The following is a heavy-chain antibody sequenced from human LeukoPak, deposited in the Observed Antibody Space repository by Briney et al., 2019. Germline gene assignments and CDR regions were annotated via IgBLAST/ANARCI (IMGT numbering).Heavy chain of an antibody. V-gene: IGHV1-69*01. D-gene: IGHD1-26*01. CDR1: GGTFSSYA. J-gene: IGHJ4*02. CDR3: ARGPEEARVG. CDR2: IIPIFGTT. Sequence: ASVTVSCTASGGTFSSYAISWVRQAPGQGLEWMGGIIPIFGTTNYAQKFQGRVTITADESTSTAYMELSSLRSEDTAVYYCARGPEEARVGWGQGTLVTVSS.